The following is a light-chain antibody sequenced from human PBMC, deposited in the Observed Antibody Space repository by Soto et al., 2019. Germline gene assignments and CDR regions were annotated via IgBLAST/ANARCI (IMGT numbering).Light chain of an antibody. Sequence: EIVLTQSPATLSLSRGERATLSCRASQSVSSYLAWYQQKPGQAPRLLIYGASSRATGTPDRFSGSGSGTDFTLTINRLEPEDFAVFYCQQYGSSITFGQGTRLEIK. V-gene: IGKV3-20*01. CDR2: GAS. J-gene: IGKJ5*01. CDR1: QSVSSY. CDR3: QQYGSSIT.